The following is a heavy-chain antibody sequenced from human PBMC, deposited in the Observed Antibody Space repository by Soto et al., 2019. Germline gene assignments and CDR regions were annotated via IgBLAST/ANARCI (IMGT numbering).Heavy chain of an antibody. CDR1: GFTFSTYG. Sequence: DVQLLESGGGLVQRGGSLRLSCVTSGFTFSTYGMTWVRQAPGKGLEWVSYGGSGGSRYYEESVKGRFSNSRNNSMNTLTLEKNSLSAEDTDTYYCASFSGYAYPCYHRAVWGKATTVTISS. V-gene: IGHV3-23*01. J-gene: IGHJ6*03. D-gene: IGHD5-12*01. CDR2: YGGSGGSR. CDR3: ASFSGYAYPCYHRAV.